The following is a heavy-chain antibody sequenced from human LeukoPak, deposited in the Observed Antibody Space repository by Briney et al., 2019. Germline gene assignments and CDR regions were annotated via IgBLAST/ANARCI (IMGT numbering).Heavy chain of an antibody. CDR3: ARVMSGSGSKYFDY. D-gene: IGHD3-10*01. CDR1: GFTFSSFP. J-gene: IGHJ4*02. V-gene: IGHV3-64*01. CDR2: ISSTGETS. Sequence: PGGSLRLSCVASGFTFSSFPTHWVRQVPGKGLEYVSAISSTGETSYYANSVKDRFTISRDNSKNTLYLQMGSLRAEDMAVYYCARVMSGSGSKYFDYWGQGTLVTVSS.